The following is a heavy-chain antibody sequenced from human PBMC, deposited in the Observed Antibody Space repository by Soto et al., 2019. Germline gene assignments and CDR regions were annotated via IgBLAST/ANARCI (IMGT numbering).Heavy chain of an antibody. J-gene: IGHJ5*02. D-gene: IGHD5-18*01. V-gene: IGHV4-59*01. CDR2: IFYSGST. CDR3: ARDSGYNYGYFRWFDP. CDR1: GGSISNYY. Sequence: QVHLQESGPRLVKPSETLSLTCTVSGGSISNYYWSWIRQPPGKGLEWIGHIFYSGSTNYNPALKSRVTISVDTSNNQFSLKLSSVTAADTAVYYCARDSGYNYGYFRWFDPWGQGTLVTVSS.